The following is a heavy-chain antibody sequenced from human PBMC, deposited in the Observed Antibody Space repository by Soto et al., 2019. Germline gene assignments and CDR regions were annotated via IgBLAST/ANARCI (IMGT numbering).Heavy chain of an antibody. D-gene: IGHD4-17*01. CDR2: FYYGGST. Sequence: QLQLQESGPGLVKPSETLSLTCTVSGGSISSSSYYWGWIRQPPGKWLEWTGSFYYGGSTYYNPSLKSRATTSVDTPKNQFSLKLNAVTAADTAVYYCASTPDYGGVGVFDIWGQGTMVIVSS. J-gene: IGHJ3*02. CDR1: GGSISSSSYY. CDR3: ASTPDYGGVGVFDI. V-gene: IGHV4-39*01.